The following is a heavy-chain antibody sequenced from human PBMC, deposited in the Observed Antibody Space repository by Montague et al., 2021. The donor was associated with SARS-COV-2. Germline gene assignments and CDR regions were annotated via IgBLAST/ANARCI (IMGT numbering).Heavy chain of an antibody. D-gene: IGHD3-22*01. V-gene: IGHV4-39*07. CDR2: ICYSGMA. J-gene: IGHJ4*02. CDR3: ASTVDYYAHFDS. CDR1: GGSISSQTSC. Sequence: SETLSLTCTVSGGSISSQTSCWGWVRLPPGKGLEWIGSICYSGMAHYTPSLKSRLIISLDTSKTHVSLKLRSVTAADTAVYYCASTVDYYAHFDSWGQGILVSVSS.